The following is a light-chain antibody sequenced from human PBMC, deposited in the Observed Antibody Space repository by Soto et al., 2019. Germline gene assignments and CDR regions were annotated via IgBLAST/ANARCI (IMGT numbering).Light chain of an antibody. CDR3: QAWDSSTVV. J-gene: IGLJ2*01. CDR1: KLGDKY. V-gene: IGLV3-1*01. Sequence: SYELTQPPSGSVSPGQTASITCSGDKLGDKYACWYQQKPGQSPVLVIYQDSKRPSGIPERFSGSNSGNTATLTISGTQAMDKADYYCQAWDSSTVVFGGGTKLTVL. CDR2: QDS.